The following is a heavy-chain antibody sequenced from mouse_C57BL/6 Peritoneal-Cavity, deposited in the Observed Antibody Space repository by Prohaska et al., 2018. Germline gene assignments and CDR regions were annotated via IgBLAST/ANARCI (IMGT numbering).Heavy chain of an antibody. CDR3: ARGQFITTVVAFDY. D-gene: IGHD1-1*01. J-gene: IGHJ2*01. V-gene: IGHV1-75*01. CDR1: GYTFTDYY. CDR2: IFPGSGST. Sequence: QVQLQQSGPELVKPGASVKISCKASGYTFTDYYINWVKQRPGQGLEWIGWIFPGSGSTYYNEKFKGKATLTVDKSSSTAYMLLSSLTPEDSAVYFCARGQFITTVVAFDYWGQGTTLTVSS.